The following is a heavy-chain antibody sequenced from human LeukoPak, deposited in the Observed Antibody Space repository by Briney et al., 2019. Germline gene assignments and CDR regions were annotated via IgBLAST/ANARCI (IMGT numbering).Heavy chain of an antibody. D-gene: IGHD6-19*01. V-gene: IGHV4-30-4*01. CDR3: AKDSSGWYRNAFDI. Sequence: SQTLSLTCTVSGGSISSGDYYWSWIRQPPGKGLEWIGYIYYSGSTYYNPSLKSRVTISVDTSKNQFSLKLSSVTAADTAVYYCAKDSSGWYRNAFDIWGQGTMVTVSS. CDR1: GGSISSGDYY. CDR2: IYYSGST. J-gene: IGHJ3*02.